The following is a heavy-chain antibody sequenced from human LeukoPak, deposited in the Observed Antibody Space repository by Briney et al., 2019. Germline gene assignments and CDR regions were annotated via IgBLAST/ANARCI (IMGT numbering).Heavy chain of an antibody. Sequence: GGSLRLSCAASGFTFNTFGMHWVRQAPGQGLEWVAAIWFDGSVKHYSDAVKGRFAISRDNSLNTLYLQMNSLRVEDTAIYYCAKDTAVQFLEPAFWGQGTLVTVSS. J-gene: IGHJ4*02. CDR1: GFTFNTFG. D-gene: IGHD3-3*01. CDR3: AKDTAVQFLEPAF. CDR2: IWFDGSVK. V-gene: IGHV3-33*06.